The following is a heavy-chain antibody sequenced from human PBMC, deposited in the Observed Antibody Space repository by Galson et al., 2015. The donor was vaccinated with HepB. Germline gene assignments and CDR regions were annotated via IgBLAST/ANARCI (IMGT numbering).Heavy chain of an antibody. CDR3: ARDFNWNYDY. CDR1: GFTFSTSN. Sequence: SLRLSCAASGFTFSTSNMHWVRQAPVKGLEWLAIIPPDGSTTYHADSVKGRFTNSRDNSKNTLFLQMNSLRPEDTAVYYCARDFNWNYDYWGQGTLVTVSP. V-gene: IGHV3-30-3*01. D-gene: IGHD1-1*01. CDR2: IPPDGSTT. J-gene: IGHJ4*02.